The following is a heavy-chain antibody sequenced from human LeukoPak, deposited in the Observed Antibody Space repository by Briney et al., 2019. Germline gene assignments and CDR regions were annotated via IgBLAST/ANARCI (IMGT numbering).Heavy chain of an antibody. J-gene: IGHJ4*02. D-gene: IGHD1-26*01. CDR2: ISTSGTT. CDR1: GGSVTTYY. CDR3: AREATVVGATII. V-gene: IGHV4-4*07. Sequence: SETLSLTCTVSGGSVTTYYWSWIRQSAGKGLEWIGHISTSGTTTYNPSLKSRVTMSVDTSRNQFSLKLTSVTAADTAVYYCAREATVVGATIIWGQGTLVTVSS.